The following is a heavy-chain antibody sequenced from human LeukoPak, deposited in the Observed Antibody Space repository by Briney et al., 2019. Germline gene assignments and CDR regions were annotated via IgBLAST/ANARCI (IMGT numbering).Heavy chain of an antibody. Sequence: GRSLRLSCAASGFTFSSYGMHWVRQAPGKGLEWVAVIWYYGSNKYYADSVKGRFTISRDNSKNTLYLQMNSLRADDTAVYYCALHHGSYYLGRWFDPWGQGILVTVSS. V-gene: IGHV3-33*01. D-gene: IGHD1-26*01. J-gene: IGHJ5*02. CDR1: GFTFSSYG. CDR3: ALHHGSYYLGRWFDP. CDR2: IWYYGSNK.